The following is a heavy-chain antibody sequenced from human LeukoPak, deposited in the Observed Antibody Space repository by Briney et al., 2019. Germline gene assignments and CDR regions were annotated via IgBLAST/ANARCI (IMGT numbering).Heavy chain of an antibody. Sequence: GGSLRLSCAGSGFTFSRYSLNWVRQAPGKGLEWVSYITSSGTTIYYADSVKGRLTISRDNAKNSLYLQMNSLRAEDTAVYYCARNYGDFGRYYYMDVWGKGTTVTVSS. D-gene: IGHD4-17*01. V-gene: IGHV3-48*01. CDR1: GFTFSRYS. CDR2: ITSSGTTI. J-gene: IGHJ6*03. CDR3: ARNYGDFGRYYYMDV.